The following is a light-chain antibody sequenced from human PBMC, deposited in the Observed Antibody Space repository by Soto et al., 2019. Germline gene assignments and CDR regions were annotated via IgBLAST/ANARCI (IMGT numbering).Light chain of an antibody. Sequence: DIVLTQSPGTLSLSPGERVTISCMASQSVTRTYLAWYTPKPGQAPRLLIYGASSRAIGIPDRFIVIVSGSDFILPIHRLEPEDFAVDYCQQYGSPHTFGQGTRLEIK. CDR1: QSVTRTY. CDR3: QQYGSPHT. V-gene: IGKV3-20*01. CDR2: GAS. J-gene: IGKJ5*01.